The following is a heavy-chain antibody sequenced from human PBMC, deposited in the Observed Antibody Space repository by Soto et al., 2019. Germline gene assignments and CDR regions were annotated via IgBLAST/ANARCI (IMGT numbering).Heavy chain of an antibody. Sequence: QVQLVESGGGVVQPGGSLRLSCAASGFTFSSYGMHWVRQAPGKGLEWVAVISYDGSNKYYADSVKGRFTISRDNSKNTLYLQMNSLRAEDTAVYYCAKEYYYDSSGYDSDYWGQGTLVTVSS. J-gene: IGHJ4*02. V-gene: IGHV3-30*18. CDR3: AKEYYYDSSGYDSDY. CDR1: GFTFSSYG. D-gene: IGHD3-22*01. CDR2: ISYDGSNK.